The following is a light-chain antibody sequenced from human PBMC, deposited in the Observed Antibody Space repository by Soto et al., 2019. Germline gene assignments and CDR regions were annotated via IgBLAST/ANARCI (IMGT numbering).Light chain of an antibody. CDR2: AAS. CDR3: QNYNSAPRT. V-gene: IGKV1-27*01. Sequence: DIQMTQSPSSLSASVGDRVTITCRASQGISNNLAWYQQKPGKVPKLLIYAASTLQSGVPSRFSGSGSGTDFTLTISLMQPEDVATYYCQNYNSAPRTFGPGTKVDIK. J-gene: IGKJ3*01. CDR1: QGISNN.